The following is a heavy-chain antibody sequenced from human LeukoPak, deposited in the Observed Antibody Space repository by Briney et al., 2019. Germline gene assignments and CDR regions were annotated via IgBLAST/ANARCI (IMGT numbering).Heavy chain of an antibody. CDR1: GFTFKSHG. J-gene: IGHJ4*02. D-gene: IGHD2-15*01. V-gene: IGHV3-23*01. Sequence: GGSLRLSCEASGFTFKSHGMSWVRQAPGKGLEWVSGISGSGHFTDYADSVKGRFTISRDNSKNTLNLQMNSLRAEDTAVYYCAKERYCSGGSCYSSHDLYWGLGTLVTVSS. CDR3: AKERYCSGGSCYSSHDLY. CDR2: ISGSGHFT.